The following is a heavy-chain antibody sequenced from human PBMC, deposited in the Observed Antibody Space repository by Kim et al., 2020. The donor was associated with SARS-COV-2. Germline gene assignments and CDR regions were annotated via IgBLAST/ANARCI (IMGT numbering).Heavy chain of an antibody. D-gene: IGHD2-21*02. CDR1: GDSISRSSYY. J-gene: IGHJ3*01. CDR2: IYIGGSN. V-gene: IGHV4-39*01. Sequence: SETLSLTCSVSGDSISRSSYYWGWIRQPPGKGLEWIGTIYIGGSNDYSPSLMSRVTISVDTSKNQLSLKLFSVSAADTAIYYCARRVTLDAFDVWGQGT. CDR3: ARRVTLDAFDV.